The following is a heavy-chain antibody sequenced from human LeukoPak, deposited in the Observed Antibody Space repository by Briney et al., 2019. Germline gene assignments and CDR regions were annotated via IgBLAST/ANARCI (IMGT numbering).Heavy chain of an antibody. CDR3: AKDSGWGPGDAFDI. CDR2: ISWNSGSI. V-gene: IGHV3-9*01. Sequence: SLRLSCAASGFTFDDYAMHWVRQAPGKGLEWVSGISWNSGSIGYADSVKGRFTISRDNAKNSLYLQMNSLRAEDTALYYCAKDSGWGPGDAFDIWGQGTMVTVSS. CDR1: GFTFDDYA. J-gene: IGHJ3*02. D-gene: IGHD6-19*01.